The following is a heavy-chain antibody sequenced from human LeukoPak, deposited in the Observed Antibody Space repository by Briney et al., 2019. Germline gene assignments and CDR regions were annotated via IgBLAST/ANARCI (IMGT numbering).Heavy chain of an antibody. CDR3: ARGGYSGYDHFDY. CDR1: GGSISSYC. D-gene: IGHD5-12*01. V-gene: IGHV4-59*01. CDR2: VYYTGGT. J-gene: IGHJ4*02. Sequence: SETLSLTCTVSGGSISSYCWSWIRQSPGKGLEWIGYVYYTGGTNYNPSLKSRVTISVDTSKNQFSLKLSSVTAADTAVYYCARGGYSGYDHFDYWGQGALVTVSS.